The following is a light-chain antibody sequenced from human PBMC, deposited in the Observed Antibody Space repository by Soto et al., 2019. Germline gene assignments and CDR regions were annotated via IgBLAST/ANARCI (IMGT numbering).Light chain of an antibody. CDR1: QSVGSIY. Sequence: EIVLTQSPGTLSLSPGERATLSCRASQSVGSIYLAWYQQKPGQAPRLLIYAASSRATGIPDRFSGSGSGTDFTLTISTLEPEDFAVYYCQQYGSSPETFGQGTKVEIK. CDR2: AAS. CDR3: QQYGSSPET. J-gene: IGKJ1*01. V-gene: IGKV3-20*01.